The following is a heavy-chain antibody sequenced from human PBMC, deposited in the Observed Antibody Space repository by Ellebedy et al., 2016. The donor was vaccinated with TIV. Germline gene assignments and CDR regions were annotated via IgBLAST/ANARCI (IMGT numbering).Heavy chain of an antibody. CDR1: GFTLDDYA. Sequence: GESLKISCTASGFTLDDYAMSWFRQAPGKGLEWVSAISTSGERTHYADSVKGRFTISRDNSKNTLYLQINSLRAEDTAVYYCAKATLQWLIRGRGADYWGQGTLVTVSS. V-gene: IGHV3-23*01. CDR2: ISTSGERT. CDR3: AKATLQWLIRGRGADY. D-gene: IGHD6-19*01. J-gene: IGHJ4*02.